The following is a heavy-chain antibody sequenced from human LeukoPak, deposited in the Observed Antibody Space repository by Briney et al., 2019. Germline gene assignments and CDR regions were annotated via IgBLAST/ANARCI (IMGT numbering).Heavy chain of an antibody. CDR3: ARGRRSTMVRGVYDY. CDR2: INHSGST. CDR1: GGSFSGYY. D-gene: IGHD3-10*01. Sequence: SETLSLTCAVYGGSFSGYYWSWIRQPPGKGLEWIGEINHSGSTNYNPSLKSRVTISVDTPKNQFSLKLSSVTAADTAVYYCARGRRSTMVRGVYDYWGQGTLVTVSS. J-gene: IGHJ4*02. V-gene: IGHV4-34*01.